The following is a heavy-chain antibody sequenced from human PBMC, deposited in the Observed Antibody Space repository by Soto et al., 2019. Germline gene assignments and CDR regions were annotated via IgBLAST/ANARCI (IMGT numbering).Heavy chain of an antibody. V-gene: IGHV4-34*01. CDR2: INHSGST. J-gene: IGHJ5*02. CDR3: ASTHSSSWYPSFSDWFDP. Sequence: SETLSLTCAVYGGSFSGYYWSWIRQPPGKGLEWIGEINHSGSTNYNPSLKSRVTISVDTSKNQFSLKLSSVTAADTAVYYCASTHSSSWYPSFSDWFDPWGQGTLVT. D-gene: IGHD6-13*01. CDR1: GGSFSGYY.